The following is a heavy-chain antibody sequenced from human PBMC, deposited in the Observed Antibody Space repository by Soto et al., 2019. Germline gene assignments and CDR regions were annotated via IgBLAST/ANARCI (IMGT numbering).Heavy chain of an antibody. CDR3: ARGAPVDY. CDR2: ISYDGRNK. V-gene: IGHV3-30*04. CDR1: GFTFSTYA. Sequence: QVQLVESGGGVVQPGRSLRLSCAASGFTFSTYAMHWVRQAPGEGLEWVSVISYDGRNKKYADSVKGRFTISRDNSKNTLYLQVNSLIPEDTAVYYCARGAPVDYWGQGTLVTVSS. J-gene: IGHJ4*02.